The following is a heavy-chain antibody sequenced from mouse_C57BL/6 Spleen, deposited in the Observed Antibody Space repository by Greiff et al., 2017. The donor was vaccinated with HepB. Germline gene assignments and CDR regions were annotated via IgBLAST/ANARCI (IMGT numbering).Heavy chain of an antibody. CDR1: GFTFSSYA. J-gene: IGHJ2*01. V-gene: IGHV5-4*03. D-gene: IGHD4-1*02. Sequence: EVKVEESGGGLVKPGGSLKLSCAASGFTFSSYAMSWVRQTPEKRLEWVATISDGGSYTYYPDNVKGRFTISRDNAKNNLYLQMSHLKSEDTAMYYCARSQLGRGGYYFDYWGQGTTLTVSS. CDR3: ARSQLGRGGYYFDY. CDR2: ISDGGSYT.